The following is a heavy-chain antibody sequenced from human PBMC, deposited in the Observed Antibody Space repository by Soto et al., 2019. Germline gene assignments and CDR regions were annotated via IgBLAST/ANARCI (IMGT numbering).Heavy chain of an antibody. D-gene: IGHD1-26*01. V-gene: IGHV4-4*02. Sequence: PSETLSLTCAVSGGSISSSNWWSWVRQPPGKGLEWIGEIYHSGSTNYNPSLKSRVTISVDKSKNQFSLKLSSVTAADTAVYYCARNSGGSSYYYYGMDVWGQGTTVTVS. CDR3: ARNSGGSSYYYYGMDV. CDR2: IYHSGST. CDR1: GGSISSSNW. J-gene: IGHJ6*02.